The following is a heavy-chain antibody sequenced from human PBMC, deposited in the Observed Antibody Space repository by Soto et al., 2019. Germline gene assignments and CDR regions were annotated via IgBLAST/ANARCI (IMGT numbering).Heavy chain of an antibody. CDR1: GGTFSSYA. Sequence: QVQLVQSGAEVKKPGSSVKVSCKASGGTFSSYAISWVRQAPGQGLEWMGGIIPIFGTANHAQKFQGRVTITADESTSTAYMELSSLRSEDTAVYYCARIGGSVAEYYYYYGMDVWGQGTTVTVSS. J-gene: IGHJ6*02. D-gene: IGHD3-10*01. CDR3: ARIGGSVAEYYYYYGMDV. CDR2: IIPIFGTA. V-gene: IGHV1-69*01.